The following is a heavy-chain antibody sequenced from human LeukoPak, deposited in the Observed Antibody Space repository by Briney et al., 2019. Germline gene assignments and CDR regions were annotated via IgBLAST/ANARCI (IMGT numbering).Heavy chain of an antibody. Sequence: ASVKVSCKASGYTFTSYGISWVRQAPGQGLGWMGWISAYNGNTNYAQKLQGRVTMTTDTSTSTAYMELRSLRSDDTAVYYCARDPDRYDSSGYSDDYWGQGTLVTVSS. CDR2: ISAYNGNT. V-gene: IGHV1-18*01. D-gene: IGHD3-22*01. CDR3: ARDPDRYDSSGYSDDY. J-gene: IGHJ4*02. CDR1: GYTFTSYG.